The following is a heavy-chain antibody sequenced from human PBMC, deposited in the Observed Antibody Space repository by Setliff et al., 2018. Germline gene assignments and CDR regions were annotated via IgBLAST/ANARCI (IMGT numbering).Heavy chain of an antibody. D-gene: IGHD1-1*01. CDR2: IFSDDKK. Sequence: GSGPTLVNPTQTLTLTCTVSGFSLTNARMGVSWIRQPPGKALEWLAHIFSDDKKSYSTSLHSRLTIFKDTSKSQVVLIMTNMDPEDTATYYCARMVVQLGTTARLFDYWGQGTLVTVSS. V-gene: IGHV2-26*01. CDR1: GFSLTNARMG. CDR3: ARMVVQLGTTARLFDY. J-gene: IGHJ4*02.